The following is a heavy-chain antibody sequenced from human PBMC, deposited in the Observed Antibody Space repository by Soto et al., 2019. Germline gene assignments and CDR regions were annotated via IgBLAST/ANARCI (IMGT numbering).Heavy chain of an antibody. CDR3: ARYYDTSNRPYFHH. V-gene: IGHV4-39*01. Sequence: LSLTCAVSGGSISSTTYYWAWIRQPPGKGLEWVATIYYSGATYYNPSLKSRLTISVDTSKNQFSLRLSSVTAADTAMYYCARYYDTSNRPYFHHWGQGTRVTVSS. D-gene: IGHD3-22*01. CDR1: GGSISSTTYY. J-gene: IGHJ1*01. CDR2: IYYSGAT.